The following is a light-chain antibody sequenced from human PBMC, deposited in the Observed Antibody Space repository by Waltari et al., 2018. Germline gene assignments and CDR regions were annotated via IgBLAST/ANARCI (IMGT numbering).Light chain of an antibody. CDR1: QSVSRS. J-gene: IGKJ1*01. CDR2: GAS. Sequence: IVLTQSPGTLSLSPGERAPPPCRASQSVSRSLAWYQQKPGQAPKLLIYGASTRATGIPDRFTGSGSGTDFSLTISSLEPEDFAIYFCQHYVRLPATFGQGTKVEIK. V-gene: IGKV3-20*01. CDR3: QHYVRLPAT.